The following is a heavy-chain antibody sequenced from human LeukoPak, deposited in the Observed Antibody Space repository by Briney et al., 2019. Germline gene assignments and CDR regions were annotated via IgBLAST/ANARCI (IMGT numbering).Heavy chain of an antibody. D-gene: IGHD1-26*01. Sequence: SETLSLTCAVCGGSFSGYYGTWIRQSPGKGLEWIGEINHTGGTRYNSSLKCRITISVDTSQNHFSLRLTSVTAADTAVYYCASRFVELGPTNYWGQGTLVTVSS. CDR1: GGSFSGYY. CDR2: INHTGGT. J-gene: IGHJ4*02. CDR3: ASRFVELGPTNY. V-gene: IGHV4-34*01.